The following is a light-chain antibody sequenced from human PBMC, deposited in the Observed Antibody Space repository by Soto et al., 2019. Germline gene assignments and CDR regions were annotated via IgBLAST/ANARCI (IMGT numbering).Light chain of an antibody. J-gene: IGKJ2*01. CDR1: QSVGSN. CDR3: QQYNNWPPYT. V-gene: IGKV3-15*01. Sequence: EIVMTQSPATLSVSPGERVTLSCRASQSVGSNLAWFQQKPGQAPRFLIYGASTRATGIPARFSGSGSGTEFTLTISSLQSEDFAVYYCQQYNNWPPYTFGQGTKLEIK. CDR2: GAS.